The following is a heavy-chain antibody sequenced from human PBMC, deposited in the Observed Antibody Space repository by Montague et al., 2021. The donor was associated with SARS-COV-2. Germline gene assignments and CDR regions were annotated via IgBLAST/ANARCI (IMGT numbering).Heavy chain of an antibody. V-gene: IGHV3-48*03. CDR2: ISTSAYTT. CDR1: GFTFSNYY. J-gene: IGHJ3*02. D-gene: IGHD3-16*02. CDR3: TRDYRSIVGDGLDI. Sequence: SLRLSCAASGFTFSNYYMNWVRQAPGKGLEWISYISTSAYTTSYADSVRGRFTISRDNGKNSLYLQMNSLRAEDTAVYYCTRDYRSIVGDGLDIWGQGTKVTVSS.